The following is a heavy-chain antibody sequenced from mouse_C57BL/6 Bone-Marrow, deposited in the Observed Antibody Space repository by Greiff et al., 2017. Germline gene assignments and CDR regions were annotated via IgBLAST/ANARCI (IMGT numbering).Heavy chain of an antibody. CDR3: TSEGLLYYAMDY. J-gene: IGHJ4*01. Sequence: EVKLEESGEGLVKPGGSLKLSCAASGFTFSSYAMSWVRQTPEKRLEWVAYISSGGDYIYYADTVKGRFTISRDNARNTLYLQMSSLKSEDTAMYYCTSEGLLYYAMDYWGQGTSVTVSS. CDR1: GFTFSSYA. V-gene: IGHV5-9-1*02. CDR2: ISSGGDYI. D-gene: IGHD2-10*01.